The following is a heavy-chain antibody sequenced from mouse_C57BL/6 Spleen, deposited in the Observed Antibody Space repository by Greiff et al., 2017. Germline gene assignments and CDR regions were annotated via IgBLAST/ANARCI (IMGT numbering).Heavy chain of an antibody. CDR1: GYTFTDYN. D-gene: IGHD1-1*01. CDR3: ARAGSSYGYAMDY. J-gene: IGHJ4*01. Sequence: VQLQQSGPELVKPGASVKIPCKASGYTFTDYNMDWVKQSHGKSLEWIGDINPNNGGTINNQKFKGKATLTVDKSSSTAYMELRSLTSEDTAVYYCARAGSSYGYAMDYWGQGTSVTVSS. CDR2: INPNNGGT. V-gene: IGHV1-18*01.